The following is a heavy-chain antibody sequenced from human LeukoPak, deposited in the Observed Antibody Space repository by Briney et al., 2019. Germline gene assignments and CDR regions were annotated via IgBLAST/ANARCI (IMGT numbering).Heavy chain of an antibody. J-gene: IGHJ4*02. CDR1: VFTFSGSA. D-gene: IGHD3-22*01. CDR3: TRLVATWASYYYDSSGYPTNDY. CDR2: IRSKANSYAT. V-gene: IGHV3-73*01. Sequence: GGSLRLSCAASVFTFSGSAMHWVRQASGKGLEWVGRIRSKANSYATAYAASVKGRFTISRDDSKNTAYLQMNSLKTEDTAVYYCTRLVATWASYYYDSSGYPTNDYWGQGTLVTVSS.